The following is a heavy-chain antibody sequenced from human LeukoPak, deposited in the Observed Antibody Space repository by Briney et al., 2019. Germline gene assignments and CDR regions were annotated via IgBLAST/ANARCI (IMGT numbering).Heavy chain of an antibody. CDR1: GGTFSSYA. D-gene: IGHD3-22*01. Sequence: GSSVKVSCKASGGTFSSYAISWVRQAPGQGLEWMGGIIPSFGTANYAQKFQGRVTITADESTSTAYMELSSLRSEDTAVYYCARMHPNSSGYLYYFDYWGQGTLVTVSS. V-gene: IGHV1-69*01. J-gene: IGHJ4*02. CDR3: ARMHPNSSGYLYYFDY. CDR2: IIPSFGTA.